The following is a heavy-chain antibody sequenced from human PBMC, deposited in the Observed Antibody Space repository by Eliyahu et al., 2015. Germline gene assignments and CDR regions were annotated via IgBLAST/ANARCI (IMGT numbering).Heavy chain of an antibody. J-gene: IGHJ6*02. Sequence: QVQLQQWGAGLLKPSETLSLTCAVYGGSFSTYYWSWIRQPPGKGLEWIGEINHSGSTNYNPSLKSRVTISVDTSKNQFSLKLSSVTAADTAVYYCARGPPIAVAGTSYYYGLDVWGQGTTVTVSS. CDR2: INHSGST. D-gene: IGHD6-19*01. V-gene: IGHV4-34*01. CDR1: GGSFSTYY. CDR3: ARGPPIAVAGTSYYYGLDV.